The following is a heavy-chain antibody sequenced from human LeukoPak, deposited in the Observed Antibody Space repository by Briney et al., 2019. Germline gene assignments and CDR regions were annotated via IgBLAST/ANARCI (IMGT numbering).Heavy chain of an antibody. J-gene: IGHJ4*02. Sequence: PGGSLRLSCAASGFTFSSYGMHWVRQAPGKGLEWVAFIRYDGSKKYYADSVKGRFTISRDNSKNTLSLQMNSLRAEDTAVYYCAKAQNYDILTGYVDYWGQGTLVTVSS. CDR1: GFTFSSYG. V-gene: IGHV3-30*02. D-gene: IGHD3-9*01. CDR2: IRYDGSKK. CDR3: AKAQNYDILTGYVDY.